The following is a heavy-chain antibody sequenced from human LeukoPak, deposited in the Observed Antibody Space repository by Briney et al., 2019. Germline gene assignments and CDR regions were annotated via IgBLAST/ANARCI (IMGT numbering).Heavy chain of an antibody. Sequence: ASVKVSCKASGYTFTSYFIHWVRQAPGQGLEWMGIINPSGGSTGYPQKFQGRVTMTRDTSTSTVYMELSSLRSEDAAVCYCAGVHYYDSSGYYYFDYWGQGTLVTVSS. D-gene: IGHD3-22*01. CDR2: INPSGGST. CDR3: AGVHYYDSSGYYYFDY. V-gene: IGHV1-46*01. CDR1: GYTFTSYF. J-gene: IGHJ4*02.